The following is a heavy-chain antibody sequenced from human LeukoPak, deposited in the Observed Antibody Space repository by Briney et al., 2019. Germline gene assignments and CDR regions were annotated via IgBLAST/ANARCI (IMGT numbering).Heavy chain of an antibody. J-gene: IGHJ2*01. V-gene: IGHV3-23*01. CDR1: GFTFSSYA. CDR2: ISGSGSST. CDR3: ARDPRATWYFDL. Sequence: PGGSLRLSCVASGFTFSSYAMSWVRQAPGKGLEWVSAISGSGSSTYYADSVKGRFTISRDNSKNTLYLQMNSLRAEDTAVYYCARDPRATWYFDLWGRGTLVIVSS.